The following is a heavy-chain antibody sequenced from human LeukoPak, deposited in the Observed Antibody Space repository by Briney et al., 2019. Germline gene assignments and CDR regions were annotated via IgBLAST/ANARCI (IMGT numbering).Heavy chain of an antibody. V-gene: IGHV3-30*04. D-gene: IGHD5-18*01. CDR3: AKGPLGYTYGQEMYNWFDP. CDR1: GFTFSSYA. Sequence: PGGSLRLSCAASGFTFSSYAMHWVRQAPGKGLEWVAVISYDGSNKYYADSVKGRFTISRDNSKNTLYLQMNSLRAEDTAVYYCAKGPLGYTYGQEMYNWFDPWGQGTLVTVSS. CDR2: ISYDGSNK. J-gene: IGHJ5*02.